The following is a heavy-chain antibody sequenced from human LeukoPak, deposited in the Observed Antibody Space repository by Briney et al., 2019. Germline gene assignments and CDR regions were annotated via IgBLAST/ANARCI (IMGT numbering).Heavy chain of an antibody. CDR2: IGGVAGSA. CDR1: GFTFSNYA. J-gene: IGHJ4*02. V-gene: IGHV3-23*01. Sequence: GGSLRLSCAASGFTFSNYAMSWVRQAPGKGLEWVSGIGGVAGSAYYADSVKGRFTISRDNSNDTLYLQMNSLRVEDTAAYYCAKDRGDGSNRDGFFDYWGQGTQVTVFS. D-gene: IGHD5-24*01. CDR3: AKDRGDGSNRDGFFDY.